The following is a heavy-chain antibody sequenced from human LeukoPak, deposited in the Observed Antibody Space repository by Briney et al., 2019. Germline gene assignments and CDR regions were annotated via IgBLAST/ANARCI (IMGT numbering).Heavy chain of an antibody. D-gene: IGHD3-10*01. CDR3: ARSYGSGSYYNNWFDP. J-gene: IGHJ5*02. CDR1: GYTITSYY. CDR2: VNPSGGST. V-gene: IGHV1-46*01. Sequence: ASVKVSCKASGYTITSYYMHWVRQAPGQGLEWMGIVNPSGGSTSYAQKFQGRVTMTRDTSTSTVYMELSSLRSEDTAVYYCARSYGSGSYYNNWFDPWGQGTLVTVSS.